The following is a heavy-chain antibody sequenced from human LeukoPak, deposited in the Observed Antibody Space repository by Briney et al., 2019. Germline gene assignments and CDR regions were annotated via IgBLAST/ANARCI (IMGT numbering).Heavy chain of an antibody. Sequence: PGGSLRLSCAASGFTFSSYAMSWVRQAPGKGLEWVSAISGSGGSTYYADSVKGRFTISRDNSKNTLYLQMNSLRAEDTAVYYCAKDGGKYYGILTGYYPRLYYMDVWGKGTTVTISS. CDR3: AKDGGKYYGILTGYYPRLYYMDV. CDR1: GFTFSSYA. D-gene: IGHD3-9*01. CDR2: ISGSGGST. J-gene: IGHJ6*03. V-gene: IGHV3-23*01.